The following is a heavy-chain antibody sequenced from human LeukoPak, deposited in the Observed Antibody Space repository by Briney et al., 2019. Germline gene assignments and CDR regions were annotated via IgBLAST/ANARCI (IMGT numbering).Heavy chain of an antibody. CDR1: GFTVRCNY. CDR2: LYSGGST. Sequence: GGSLRLSCAACGFTVRCNYMSWVRQAPGKGLEWVSVLYSGGSTYYADSVQGRYTVSRDIYNNTLDLQMNSLTADDAAVQHRARETGPQGEYSGPGKLVTVSS. D-gene: IGHD3-16*01. J-gene: IGHJ4*02. CDR3: ARETGPQGEY. V-gene: IGHV3-53*05.